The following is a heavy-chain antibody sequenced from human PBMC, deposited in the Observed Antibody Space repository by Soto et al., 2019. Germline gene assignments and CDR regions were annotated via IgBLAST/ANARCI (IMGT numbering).Heavy chain of an antibody. J-gene: IGHJ4*02. CDR3: ARRYGYSFDY. D-gene: IGHD1-1*01. Sequence: SETLSLTCTVSGGSISDYYWSWIRQPPGKGLEWIGYIYYSGSTNYNPSLKSRVTISVDTSKNQFSLNLSSMTAADTAVYYCARRYGYSFDYWGQGTLVTVSS. CDR1: GGSISDYY. CDR2: IYYSGST. V-gene: IGHV4-59*08.